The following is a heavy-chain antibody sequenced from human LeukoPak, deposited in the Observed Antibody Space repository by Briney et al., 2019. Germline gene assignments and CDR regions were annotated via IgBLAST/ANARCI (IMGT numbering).Heavy chain of an antibody. Sequence: SETLSLTCTVSGGFISGYYRSWIRQPPGKGLERIGYIYYLGNTNYNPSLQSRVTISLNTPENQVSLRLSSLTAADTAVYYCARHRFGELSHFDYWGQGILVTVSS. J-gene: IGHJ4*02. V-gene: IGHV4-59*08. D-gene: IGHD3-10*01. CDR2: IYYLGNT. CDR3: ARHRFGELSHFDY. CDR1: GGFISGYY.